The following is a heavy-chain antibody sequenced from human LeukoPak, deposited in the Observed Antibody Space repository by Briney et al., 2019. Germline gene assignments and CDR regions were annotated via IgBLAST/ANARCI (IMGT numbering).Heavy chain of an antibody. CDR3: ARSYSSSWSGWFDP. V-gene: IGHV4-39*07. J-gene: IGHJ5*02. D-gene: IGHD6-13*01. CDR2: IYYSGST. CDR1: GGSISSSSYY. Sequence: PSETLSLTCTVSGGSISSSSYYWGWIRQPPGKGLEWIGSIYYSGSTYYNPSLKSRVTISVDTSKNQFSLRLSSVTAADTAVYYCARSYSSSWSGWFDPWGQGTLVTVSS.